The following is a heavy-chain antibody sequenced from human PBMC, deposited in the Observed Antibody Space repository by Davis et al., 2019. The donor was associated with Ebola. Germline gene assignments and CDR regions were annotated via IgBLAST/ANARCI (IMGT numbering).Heavy chain of an antibody. CDR3: ARGRGSSNY. V-gene: IGHV4-30-2*01. Sequence: PSETLSLTCAVSGGSISSGGYSWSWIRQPPGKGLEWIGYIYHSGSTYYNPSLKSRVTISVDRSKNQFSLKLSSVTAADTAVYYCARGRGSSNYWGQGTLVTVSS. CDR1: GGSISSGGYS. J-gene: IGHJ4*02. D-gene: IGHD6-13*01. CDR2: IYHSGST.